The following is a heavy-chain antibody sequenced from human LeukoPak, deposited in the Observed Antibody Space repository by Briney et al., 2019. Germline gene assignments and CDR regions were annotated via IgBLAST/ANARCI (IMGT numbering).Heavy chain of an antibody. V-gene: IGHV3-48*01. Sequence: GGSLRLSCAGSGFTFSSYSMDWVRQAPGKGLEWVSYIRSDSSTIYYADTVKGRFTISRDNAKNSLYLQINRLGAEDTAVYYWRKSGYPAGCFLPGGRGPRV. CDR2: IRSDSSTI. CDR1: GFTFSSYS. CDR3: RKSGYPAGCFLP. J-gene: IGHJ2*01. D-gene: IGHD3-9*01.